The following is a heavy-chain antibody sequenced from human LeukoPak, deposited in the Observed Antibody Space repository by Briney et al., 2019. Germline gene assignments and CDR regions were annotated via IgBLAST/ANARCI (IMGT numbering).Heavy chain of an antibody. Sequence: PRASVKVSCKASGYTFTSYDINWVRQATGQGLEWMGWISAYNGNTNYAQKLRGRVTMTTDTSTSTAYMELRSLRSGDTAVYYCARARRSGSSLDYWGQGTLVTVSS. J-gene: IGHJ4*02. V-gene: IGHV1-18*01. CDR2: ISAYNGNT. CDR1: GYTFTSYD. CDR3: ARARRSGSSLDY. D-gene: IGHD1-26*01.